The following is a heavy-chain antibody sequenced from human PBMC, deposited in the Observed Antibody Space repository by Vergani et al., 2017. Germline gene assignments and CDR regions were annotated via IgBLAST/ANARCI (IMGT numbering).Heavy chain of an antibody. J-gene: IGHJ4*02. Sequence: QVQLVESGGGVVQPGRSLRLSCAASGFTFSSYAMHWVRQAPGKGLEWVAVISYDGSNKYYADSGKGRFTISRDNAKNTLYLQMNSLRAEDTAVYYCARDRLRYFDWLSSGNYYFDYWGQGTLVTVSS. CDR1: GFTFSSYA. CDR2: ISYDGSNK. V-gene: IGHV3-30*01. CDR3: ARDRLRYFDWLSSGNYYFDY. D-gene: IGHD3-9*01.